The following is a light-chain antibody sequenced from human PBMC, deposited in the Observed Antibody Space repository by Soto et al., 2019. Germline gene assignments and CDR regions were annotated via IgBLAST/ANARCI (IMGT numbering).Light chain of an antibody. CDR1: STNIGAYDY. V-gene: IGLV2-11*01. CDR2: DVT. J-gene: IGLJ2*01. Sequence: QFALTQPPSVYGSPGQSVTVSCTGSSTNIGAYDYVSWYQLHPDKAPRLILFDVTQRPSGVPDRFSGSKSGNTASLTISRLQAEDEAEYYCSSFAGSYGLFGGGTKLTVL. CDR3: SSFAGSYGL.